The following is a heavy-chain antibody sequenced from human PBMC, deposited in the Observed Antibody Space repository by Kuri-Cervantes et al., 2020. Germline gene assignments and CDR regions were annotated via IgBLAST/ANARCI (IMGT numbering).Heavy chain of an antibody. V-gene: IGHV3-64*02. Sequence: GESLKISCAASGFTFSSYAMHWVRQAPGKGLEYVSAISSNGGSTYYADSVKGRFTISRDNSKNTLYLQMGSLRAEDMAVYYCARGKGSITGGWFDPWGQGTLVTVSS. D-gene: IGHD3-10*01. CDR3: ARGKGSITGGWFDP. CDR1: GFTFSSYA. CDR2: ISSNGGST. J-gene: IGHJ5*02.